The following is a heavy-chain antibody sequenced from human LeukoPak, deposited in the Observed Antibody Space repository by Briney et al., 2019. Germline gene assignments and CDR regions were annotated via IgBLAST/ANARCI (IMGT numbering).Heavy chain of an antibody. CDR3: ARGRRKGYCSSTSCKRGAFDI. J-gene: IGHJ3*02. V-gene: IGHV4-34*01. CDR2: INHSGST. D-gene: IGHD2-2*01. Sequence: SETLSLTCAVYGGSFSGYYWSWIRQPPGKGLEWIGEINHSGSTNYNPSLKSRVTISVDTSKNQLSLKLSSVTAADTAVYYCARGRRKGYCSSTSCKRGAFDIWGQGTMVTVSS. CDR1: GGSFSGYY.